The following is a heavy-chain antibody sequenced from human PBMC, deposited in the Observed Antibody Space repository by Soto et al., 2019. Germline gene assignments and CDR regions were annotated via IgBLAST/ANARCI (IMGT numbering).Heavy chain of an antibody. CDR3: AKEQTHSQADTSSIFDY. CDR2: ISGSGGST. J-gene: IGHJ4*02. Sequence: VGSLRLSCAASGFTFSTYPMTWVGQAPGKGLEWVSSISGSGGSTYYADSVKGRFTISRDNSKNTLYLQMDSLRADDTAVYYCAKEQTHSQADTSSIFDYWGQGTLVTVSS. V-gene: IGHV3-23*01. CDR1: GFTFSTYP. D-gene: IGHD2-2*01.